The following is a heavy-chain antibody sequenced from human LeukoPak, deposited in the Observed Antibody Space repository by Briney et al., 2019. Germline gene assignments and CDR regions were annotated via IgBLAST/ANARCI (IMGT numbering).Heavy chain of an antibody. CDR3: VRVPAAAGYSYGYEYFDY. CDR1: GFTFSSYW. CDR2: INSDGSST. V-gene: IGHV3-74*01. D-gene: IGHD5-18*01. J-gene: IGHJ4*02. Sequence: GGSLRLSCAASGFTFSSYWMHWVRQAPVKGLVWVSRINSDGSSTSYADSVKGRFTISRDNAKNTLYLQMNSLRAEDTAVYYCVRVPAAAGYSYGYEYFDYWGQGTLVTVSS.